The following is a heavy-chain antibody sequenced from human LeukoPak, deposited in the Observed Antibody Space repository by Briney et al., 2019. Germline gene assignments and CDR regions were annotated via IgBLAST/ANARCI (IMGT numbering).Heavy chain of an antibody. J-gene: IGHJ4*02. Sequence: PGGSLRLSCAASGFTFSSYNMNWVRQAPGRGLEWVSSISRTGSYIYYADSVKGRFTISRDNAQNSLYLQMNRLRVEDTAVYYCARVLETDCRGGSCYSGLDYWGQGTLVTVSS. CDR3: ARVLETDCRGGSCYSGLDY. D-gene: IGHD2-15*01. V-gene: IGHV3-21*01. CDR2: ISRTGSYI. CDR1: GFTFSSYN.